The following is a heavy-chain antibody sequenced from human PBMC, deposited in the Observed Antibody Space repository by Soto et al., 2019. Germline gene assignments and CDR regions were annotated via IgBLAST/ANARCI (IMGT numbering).Heavy chain of an antibody. D-gene: IGHD1-26*01. Sequence: GASVKVSCKASGYTFTTHYMHWVRQAPGQGLEWMGVINPSGGSTTFAPKFQVRVTMTRDTSTSTVYMELSSLRSEDTAVYYCARYRVGAFDIWGQGTMVTVSS. J-gene: IGHJ3*02. CDR2: INPSGGST. CDR3: ARYRVGAFDI. V-gene: IGHV1-46*01. CDR1: GYTFTTHY.